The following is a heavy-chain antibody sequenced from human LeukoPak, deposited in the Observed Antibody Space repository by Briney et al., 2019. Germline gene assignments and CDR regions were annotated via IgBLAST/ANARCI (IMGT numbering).Heavy chain of an antibody. V-gene: IGHV3-33*01. CDR1: GFTFSSYG. CDR3: ARDPYDSSGYYFDY. Sequence: GRSLRLSCAASGFTFSSYGMHWVRQAPGKGLEWVAVIWYDGSNKYYADSVKGRFTTSRDNSKNTLYLQMNSLRAEDTAVYYCARDPYDSSGYYFDYWGQGTLVTVSS. D-gene: IGHD3-22*01. CDR2: IWYDGSNK. J-gene: IGHJ4*02.